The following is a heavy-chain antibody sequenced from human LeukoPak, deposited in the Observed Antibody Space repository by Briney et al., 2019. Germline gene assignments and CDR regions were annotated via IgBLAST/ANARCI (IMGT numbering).Heavy chain of an antibody. D-gene: IGHD5-18*01. Sequence: SETLSLTCAVYGGSFSGYYWSWIRKPPGKGLEWIGEINHSGSTNYNPSLKSRVTISVDTSKNQFSLKLSSVTAADTAVYYCAGQNTAMVPAVVDYWGQGTLVTVSS. CDR1: GGSFSGYY. CDR2: INHSGST. CDR3: AGQNTAMVPAVVDY. J-gene: IGHJ4*02. V-gene: IGHV4-34*01.